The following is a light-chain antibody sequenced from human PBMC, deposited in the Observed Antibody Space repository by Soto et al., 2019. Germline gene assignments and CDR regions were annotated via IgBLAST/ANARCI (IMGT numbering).Light chain of an antibody. CDR1: QSVSSY. V-gene: IGKV3-11*01. CDR2: HAS. J-gene: IGKJ2*01. CDR3: QQRSNWPSYT. Sequence: EIVLTQSPATLSLSPGEIATLSCRPSQSVSSYLAWYQQKPGQAPRLLIYHASNRATGIPARFSGSGSGTDFTLTIRSLEPEDFAVYYCQQRSNWPSYTFGQGTKLQLK.